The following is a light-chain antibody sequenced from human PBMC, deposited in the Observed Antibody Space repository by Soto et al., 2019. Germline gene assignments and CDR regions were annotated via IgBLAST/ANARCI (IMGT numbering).Light chain of an antibody. J-gene: IGLJ3*02. CDR2: AVS. CDR3: SSYTSDSTWV. V-gene: IGLV2-14*01. CDR1: RSDVGGYNY. Sequence: QSALTQPASVSGSPGQSITISCTGTRSDVGGYNYVSWYQQNPGKAPKLMIYAVSNRPSGVSNRISGSKSGNTASLTISGLQAEDEADYYCSSYTSDSTWVFGGGTQLTVL.